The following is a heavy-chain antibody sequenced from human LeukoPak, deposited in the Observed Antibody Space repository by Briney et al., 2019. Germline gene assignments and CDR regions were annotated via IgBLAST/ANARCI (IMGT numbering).Heavy chain of an antibody. CDR2: INWNGDST. CDR1: GFTFDDYG. Sequence: PGGSLRLSCAASGFTFDDYGMSWVLQGPGKGLEWVSAINWNGDSTGYADSVRGRFTISRDNAKNSLYLQMNSLRAEDTALYYCARCSRSSTDCYSEFDIWGQGTMVTVSS. CDR3: ARCSRSSTDCYSEFDI. V-gene: IGHV3-20*04. J-gene: IGHJ3*02. D-gene: IGHD2-2*02.